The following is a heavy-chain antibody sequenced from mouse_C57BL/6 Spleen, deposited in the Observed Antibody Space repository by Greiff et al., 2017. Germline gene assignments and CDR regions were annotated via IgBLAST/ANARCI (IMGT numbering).Heavy chain of an antibody. J-gene: IGHJ4*01. Sequence: QVQLQQSGAELVRPGASVTLSCKASGYTFTDYEMHWVKQTPVHGLEWIGAIDPETGGTAYNQKFKGKAILTAYKSSSTAYMELRSLTSEDSAVYYCTRDLVSSPYAMDYWGQGTSVTVSS. CDR2: IDPETGGT. CDR3: TRDLVSSPYAMDY. D-gene: IGHD1-1*01. V-gene: IGHV1-15*01. CDR1: GYTFTDYE.